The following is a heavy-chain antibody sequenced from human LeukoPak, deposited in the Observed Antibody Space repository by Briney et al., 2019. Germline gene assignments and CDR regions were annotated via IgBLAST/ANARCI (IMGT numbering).Heavy chain of an antibody. D-gene: IGHD3-9*01. CDR2: IKQDGSEK. J-gene: IGHJ4*02. CDR3: ARGALYYDILTGYYSYLFDY. Sequence: GGSVRLSCAASGFTFSSYWMSWVRQAPGKGLEWVANIKQDGSEKYYVDSVKGRFTIPRDNAKNSLYLQMNSLRAEDTAVYYCARGALYYDILTGYYSYLFDYWGQGTLVTVSS. V-gene: IGHV3-7*03. CDR1: GFTFSSYW.